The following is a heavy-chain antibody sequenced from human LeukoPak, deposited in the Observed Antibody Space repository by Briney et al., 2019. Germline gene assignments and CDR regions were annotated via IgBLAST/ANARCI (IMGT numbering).Heavy chain of an antibody. CDR3: AREPPGTTGTTRAFDY. V-gene: IGHV3-30*04. CDR2: ISYDGSNK. D-gene: IGHD1-1*01. CDR1: GFTFSSYA. J-gene: IGHJ4*02. Sequence: GGSLRLSCAASGFTFSSYAMHWVRQAPGKGLEWVAVISYDGSNKYYADPVKGRFTISRDNSKNTLYLQMNSLRAEDTAVYYCAREPPGTTGTTRAFDYWGQGTLVTVSS.